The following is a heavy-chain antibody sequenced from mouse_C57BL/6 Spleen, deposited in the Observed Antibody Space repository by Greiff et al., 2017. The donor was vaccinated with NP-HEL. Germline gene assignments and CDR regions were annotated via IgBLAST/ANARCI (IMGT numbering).Heavy chain of an antibody. CDR2: INPNNGGT. Sequence: EVKLHQSGPELVKPGASVKISCKASGYTFTDYYMNWVKQSHGKSLEWIGDINPNNGGTSYNQKFKGKATLTVDKSSSTAYMELRSLTSEDSAVYYCAREGTKMLPRFAYWGQGTLVTVSA. CDR3: AREGTKMLPRFAY. CDR1: GYTFTDYY. J-gene: IGHJ3*01. D-gene: IGHD2-12*01. V-gene: IGHV1-26*01.